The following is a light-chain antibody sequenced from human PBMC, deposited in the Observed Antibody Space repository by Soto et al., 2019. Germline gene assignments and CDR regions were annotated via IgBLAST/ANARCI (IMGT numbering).Light chain of an antibody. J-gene: IGKJ1*01. CDR1: QSVSSD. CDR3: QQYNNWPWT. Sequence: EIVMTQSPVTLSVSPGERVTLSCRASQSVSSDLAWYHQKPGQAPRLLIYGASTRATGIPARFSGSGSGTEFTLTISSLQSEDFAVYYCQQYNNWPWTFGQGTKVDIK. V-gene: IGKV3-15*01. CDR2: GAS.